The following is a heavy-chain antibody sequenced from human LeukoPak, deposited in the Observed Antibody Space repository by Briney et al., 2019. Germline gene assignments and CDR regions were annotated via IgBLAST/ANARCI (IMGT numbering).Heavy chain of an antibody. D-gene: IGHD5-18*01. Sequence: PSETLSLTCTISGGSINNYYWSWTRQPPGKGLEWIGYIYYSGSTNYNPSLNSRVNISLDTSKNQFSLRLSSVTAADTAVYYCARQTAKNVDTARFDYWGQGTLVTVSS. CDR1: GGSINNYY. CDR3: ARQTAKNVDTARFDY. J-gene: IGHJ4*02. V-gene: IGHV4-59*08. CDR2: IYYSGST.